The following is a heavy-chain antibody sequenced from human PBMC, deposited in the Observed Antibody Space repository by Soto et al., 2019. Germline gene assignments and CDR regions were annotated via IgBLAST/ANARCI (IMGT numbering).Heavy chain of an antibody. CDR1: GFTFSSYA. D-gene: IGHD2-15*01. CDR3: AKRRGAGGHFDY. V-gene: IGHV3-23*01. J-gene: IGHJ4*02. CDR2: VSIGGST. Sequence: DVQLLESGGGLVQPEGSLRLSCAASGFTFSSYAMGWVRQGPGKGLEWVAVVSIGGSTHYADSVRGRFTISRDNSKNTLSLQMNSLTAADTAVYFCAKRRGAGGHFDYWGQGARVTVSS.